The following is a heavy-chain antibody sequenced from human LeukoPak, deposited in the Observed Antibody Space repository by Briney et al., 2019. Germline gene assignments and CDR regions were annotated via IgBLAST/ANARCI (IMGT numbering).Heavy chain of an antibody. Sequence: ASVKVSCEASGYTFTGYYMHWVRQAPGQGLEWMGRINPNSGGTNYAQKFQGRVTMTRDTSISTAYMELSRLRSDDTAVYYCARVPTTVTTYYYYYGMDVWGQGTTVTVSS. J-gene: IGHJ6*02. CDR1: GYTFTGYY. CDR3: ARVPTTVTTYYYYYGMDV. CDR2: INPNSGGT. V-gene: IGHV1-2*06. D-gene: IGHD4-11*01.